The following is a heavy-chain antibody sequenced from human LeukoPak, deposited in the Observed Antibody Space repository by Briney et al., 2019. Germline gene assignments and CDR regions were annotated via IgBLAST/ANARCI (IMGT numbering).Heavy chain of an antibody. CDR2: IYYSGST. CDR1: GGSISSYY. Sequence: SETLSLTCTVSGGSISSYYWSWIRQPPGKGLEWIGYIYYSGSTNYNPSLKSRVTISVDTSKNQFSLKLSSVTAADTAVCYCAREKDKKFDYWGQGTLVTVSS. CDR3: AREKDKKFDY. J-gene: IGHJ4*02. V-gene: IGHV4-59*01.